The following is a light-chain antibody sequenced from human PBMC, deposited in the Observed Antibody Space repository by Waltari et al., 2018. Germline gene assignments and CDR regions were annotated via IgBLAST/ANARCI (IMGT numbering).Light chain of an antibody. V-gene: IGKV1-33*01. CDR1: QDITIY. Sequence: DIQMTQSPSSLAASVGDRVTITCQASQDITIYLNWYQQKPGKAPKLLIYETSKLETRVPSRFSGSGSGTHFTFTISSLQPEDIATYYCQVSFHFPLTFGGGTKLEIK. CDR2: ETS. CDR3: QVSFHFPLT. J-gene: IGKJ4*01.